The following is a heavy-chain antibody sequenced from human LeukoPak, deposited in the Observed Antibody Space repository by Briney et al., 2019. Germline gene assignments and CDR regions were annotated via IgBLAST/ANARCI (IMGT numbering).Heavy chain of an antibody. CDR3: AAARYGWYFDL. CDR2: ISYDGSNK. Sequence: PGGSLRLSCAASGFTFSSYAMHWVRQAPGKGLEWVAVISYDGSNKYYADSVKGRFTISRDNSKNTLYLQMNSLRAEDTAVYYCAAARYGWYFDLWGRGTLVTVSS. J-gene: IGHJ2*01. D-gene: IGHD1-1*01. CDR1: GFTFSSYA. V-gene: IGHV3-30-3*01.